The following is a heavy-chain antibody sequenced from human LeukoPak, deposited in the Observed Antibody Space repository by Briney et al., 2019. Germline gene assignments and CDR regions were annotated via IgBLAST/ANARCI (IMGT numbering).Heavy chain of an antibody. D-gene: IGHD6-13*01. V-gene: IGHV3-33*01. CDR2: LWYDGTNE. Sequence: PGGSLRLSCAASGFTFNNYGMHWVRQAPGRGLEWVALLWYDGTNENYADSVKGRFTISRDNSKNTMYLQMNNLRAEDTAVYYCVRDIVPYSSNWYYFDYWGQGTLVTVSS. CDR3: VRDIVPYSSNWYYFDY. CDR1: GFTFNNYG. J-gene: IGHJ4*02.